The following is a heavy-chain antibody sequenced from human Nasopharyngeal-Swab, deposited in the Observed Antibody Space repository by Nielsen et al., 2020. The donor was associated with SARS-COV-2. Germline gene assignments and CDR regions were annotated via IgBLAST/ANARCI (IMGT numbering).Heavy chain of an antibody. D-gene: IGHD3-22*01. CDR2: IDPGDSDA. Sequence: GESLKISCEASGFTFTSYWIGWVRQMPGKGLEWMGIIDPGDSDARFSPSFQGQVTISVDKSISTAYLQWSSLKASDTAIYYCARRSQYYYDSSVHLDYWGQGTLVTVSS. CDR1: GFTFTSYW. J-gene: IGHJ4*02. CDR3: ARRSQYYYDSSVHLDY. V-gene: IGHV5-51*01.